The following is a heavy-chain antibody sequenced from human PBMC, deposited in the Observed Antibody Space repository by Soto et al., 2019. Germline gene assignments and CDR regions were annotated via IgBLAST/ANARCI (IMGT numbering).Heavy chain of an antibody. CDR3: VRNSWNAPPAFDF. V-gene: IGHV6-1*01. D-gene: IGHD1-1*01. J-gene: IGHJ4*02. CDR2: TYYRSKWNT. CDR1: GNNVSTNSAG. Sequence: PSQTLSLTCVISGNNVSTNSAGWNWIRQSPSRGLEWLRRTYYRSKWNTDYAASVKGRITVNPDTSKNQFSLQLNSVTPEDAGVYYCVRNSWNAPPAFDFWGQGIQVTVSS.